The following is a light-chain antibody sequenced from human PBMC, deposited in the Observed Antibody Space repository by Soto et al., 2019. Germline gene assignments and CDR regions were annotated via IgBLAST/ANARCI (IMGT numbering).Light chain of an antibody. CDR3: SSYAGSNNLNV. Sequence: QSALTQPPSASGSPGQSVTISCTGTSSDVGGYKYVSWYQQHPGKAPKLMIYEVSQRPSGVPDRFSGSKSGNTASLTVSRLQAEDEADYYCSSYAGSNNLNVFGGGTKLTVL. CDR2: EVS. V-gene: IGLV2-8*01. CDR1: SSDVGGYKY. J-gene: IGLJ2*01.